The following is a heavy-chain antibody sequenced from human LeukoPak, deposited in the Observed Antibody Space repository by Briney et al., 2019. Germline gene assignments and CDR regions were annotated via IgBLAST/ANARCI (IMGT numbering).Heavy chain of an antibody. V-gene: IGHV1-8*01. Sequence: ASVEVSCKASGYTFTSYDINWVRQATGQGLEWMGWMNPNSGNTGYAQKLEGRLTMTRNTSISTAYMELSSLRAEDTAVYYCAQDYTVDSSGYPHYWGQGPLVTVSS. CDR2: MNPNSGNT. J-gene: IGHJ4*02. CDR1: GYTFTSYD. D-gene: IGHD3-22*01. CDR3: AQDYTVDSSGYPHY.